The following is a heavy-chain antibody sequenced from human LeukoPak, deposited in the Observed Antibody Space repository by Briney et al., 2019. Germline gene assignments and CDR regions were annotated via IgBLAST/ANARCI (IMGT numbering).Heavy chain of an antibody. D-gene: IGHD1-7*01. Sequence: SETLSLTCTVSGGSISSSSYYWGWIRQPPGKGLEWIGSIYYSGSTYYNPSLKSRVTISVDTSKNQFSLKLSSVTAADTAVYYCAGDSLTGTTKPLDYWGQGTLVTVSS. CDR2: IYYSGST. V-gene: IGHV4-39*07. CDR1: GGSISSSSYY. J-gene: IGHJ4*02. CDR3: AGDSLTGTTKPLDY.